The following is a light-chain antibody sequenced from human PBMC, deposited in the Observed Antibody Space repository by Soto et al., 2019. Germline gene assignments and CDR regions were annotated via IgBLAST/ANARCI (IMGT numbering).Light chain of an antibody. J-gene: IGLJ1*01. V-gene: IGLV2-14*01. CDR2: EVS. CDR3: SSKTSSSSPFV. CDR1: TSDVGAYNY. Sequence: QSALSEPPSVSWITKQSITISCTVSTSDVGAYNYVSWYKHHPGQAPQLMIYEVSNRPSGVSNRFSGSKSGNTASLTISGLQADDEGDYYCSSKTSSSSPFVFGTGTKVTVL.